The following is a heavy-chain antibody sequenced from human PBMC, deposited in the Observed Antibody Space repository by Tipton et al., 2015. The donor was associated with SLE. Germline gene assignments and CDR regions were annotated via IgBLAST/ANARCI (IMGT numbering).Heavy chain of an antibody. CDR3: ARGTVSPGVDH. J-gene: IGHJ4*02. D-gene: IGHD3/OR15-3a*01. Sequence: SLRLSCVASKFTFRSHGMHWVRQAPGKGLDWVAVIWYDGSKEYYADSVKGRFTISRDNAKNLLYLQMKNLRVEDTAIYYCARGTVSPGVDHWGQGTLVTVSS. CDR2: IWYDGSKE. CDR1: KFTFRSHG. V-gene: IGHV3-33*01.